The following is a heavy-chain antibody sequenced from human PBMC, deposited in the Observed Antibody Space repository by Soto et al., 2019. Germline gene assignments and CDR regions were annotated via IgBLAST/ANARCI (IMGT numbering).Heavy chain of an antibody. CDR3: ALPKNTLGWYNF. CDR1: GYTFTNYH. V-gene: IGHV1-46*01. Sequence: QVQVVQSGAEVKKPGASVKVSCKTSGYTFTNYHVHWVRQAPGQGLEWMGAINPNGGSTTYAQHLQGRVTMTSDSSTSTVYPEMGSLRSDDSAVYYCALPKNTLGWYNFWGQGTLVTVS. CDR2: INPNGGST. J-gene: IGHJ1*01. D-gene: IGHD6-19*01.